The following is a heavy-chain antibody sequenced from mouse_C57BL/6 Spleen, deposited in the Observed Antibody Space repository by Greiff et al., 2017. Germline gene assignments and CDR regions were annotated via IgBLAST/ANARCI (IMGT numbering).Heavy chain of an antibody. V-gene: IGHV1-50*01. D-gene: IGHD1-1*02. CDR1: GYTFTSYW. CDR2: IDPSDSYT. CDR3: ARRAYGGLDY. Sequence: VQLQQPGAELVKPGASVKLSCKASGYTFTSYWMQWVKQRPGQGLEWIGEIDPSDSYTNFNQKFKGKATLTVDTSSSTAYMQLSSLTSEDSAVYYCARRAYGGLDYWGQGTTLTVSS. J-gene: IGHJ2*01.